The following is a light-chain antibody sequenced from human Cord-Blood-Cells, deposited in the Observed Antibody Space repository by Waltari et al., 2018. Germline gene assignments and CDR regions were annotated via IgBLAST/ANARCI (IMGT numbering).Light chain of an antibody. CDR2: GAS. V-gene: IGKV3-20*01. Sequence: EIVLTQSPGTLSVSPGERATLPCRASQSVSSSYLAWYQQKPGQAPRLLIYGASSRATGIPDRFSGSGSGTDFTLTISRLEPEDFAVYYCQQYGSSPYTFGQGTKLEIK. J-gene: IGKJ2*01. CDR3: QQYGSSPYT. CDR1: QSVSSSY.